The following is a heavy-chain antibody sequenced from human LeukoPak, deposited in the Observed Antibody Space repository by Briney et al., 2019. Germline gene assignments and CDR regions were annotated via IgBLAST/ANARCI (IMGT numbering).Heavy chain of an antibody. Sequence: EASVKVSCKASAGTFISYAISWVRHAPGQGLEWMGGIIPIFGTANYAQRFQGRVTITADESTSTAYMELNSLRSEDTAVYYCARDLGCSSTSCYISIGYAFDIWGQGTMVTVSS. D-gene: IGHD2-2*02. J-gene: IGHJ3*02. CDR2: IIPIFGTA. V-gene: IGHV1-69*01. CDR1: AGTFISYA. CDR3: ARDLGCSSTSCYISIGYAFDI.